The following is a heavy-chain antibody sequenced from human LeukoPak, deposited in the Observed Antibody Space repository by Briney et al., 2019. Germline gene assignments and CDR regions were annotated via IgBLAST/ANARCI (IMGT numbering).Heavy chain of an antibody. CDR1: GGSISSGSYY. J-gene: IGHJ6*03. CDR3: ARERGDYYMDV. CDR2: IYTSGST. V-gene: IGHV4-61*02. Sequence: KPLETLSLTCTVSGGSISSGSYYWSWIRQPAGKGLEWIGRIYTSGSTNYNPSLESRVTISVDTSKNQFSLKLSSVTAADTAVYYCARERGDYYMDVWGKGTTVTVSS.